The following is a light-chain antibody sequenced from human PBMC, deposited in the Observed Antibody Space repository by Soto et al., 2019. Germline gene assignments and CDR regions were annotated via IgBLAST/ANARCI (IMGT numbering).Light chain of an antibody. V-gene: IGKV4-1*01. CDR2: WSS. J-gene: IGKJ5*01. CDR1: QTVLSSSNNRNY. CDR3: HQHYDLPT. Sequence: IVMTQSPDSLAVSLGERATIKCKSSQTVLSSSNNRNYLVWYQQKSGQSPKLLIYWSSTRASGVPDRFTGSGSGPDFALTISNIQAADVGIYFCHQHYDLPTFGQG.